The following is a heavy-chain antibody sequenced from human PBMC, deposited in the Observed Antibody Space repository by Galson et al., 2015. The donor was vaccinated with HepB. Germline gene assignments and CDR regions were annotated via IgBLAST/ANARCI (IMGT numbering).Heavy chain of an antibody. D-gene: IGHD3-22*01. V-gene: IGHV3-53*01. CDR3: ARDDDGSGYQWTFDL. Sequence: SLRLSCAASGFPVSNSYMTWIRQAPGKGLEWVSLIYSGGSTYYADSVKGRFTISRDNSKNTLFLQMNSLRAEDTAMYYCARDDDGSGYQWTFDLWGQGTMVTVSS. CDR1: GFPVSNSY. CDR2: IYSGGST. J-gene: IGHJ3*01.